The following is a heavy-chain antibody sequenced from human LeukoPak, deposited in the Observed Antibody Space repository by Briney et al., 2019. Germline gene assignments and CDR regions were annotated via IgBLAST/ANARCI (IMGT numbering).Heavy chain of an antibody. CDR2: ISYNSGGR. V-gene: IGHV3-9*01. D-gene: IGHD3-10*01. Sequence: PGGSLRLSCAASGFAFDNFAMHWVRRAPGKGLEWVSGISYNSGGRGYADSVKGRFTISRDNAKNSLYLQMNSLRSEDTALYYCAKDSIGEASGGMDVWGQGTMVTVSS. CDR3: AKDSIGEASGGMDV. J-gene: IGHJ6*02. CDR1: GFAFDNFA.